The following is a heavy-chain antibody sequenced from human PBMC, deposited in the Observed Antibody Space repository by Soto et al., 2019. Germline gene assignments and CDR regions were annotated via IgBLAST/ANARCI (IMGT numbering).Heavy chain of an antibody. CDR3: ARRKAGSGTPYFYYYAMDA. Sequence: GGSLRLSCAASGFTFSVYAIHWVRQAPGKGLQWVAVISYDGSEEYYSDSVKGRFTISRDNSKNTVYLQMNSLRAEDTAVYYCARRKAGSGTPYFYYYAMDAWGQGTTVTVSS. J-gene: IGHJ6*02. CDR1: GFTFSVYA. CDR2: ISYDGSEE. D-gene: IGHD3-10*01. V-gene: IGHV3-30-3*01.